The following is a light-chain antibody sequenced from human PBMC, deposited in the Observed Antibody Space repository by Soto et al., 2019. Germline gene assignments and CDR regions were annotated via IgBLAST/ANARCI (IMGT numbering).Light chain of an antibody. CDR3: QSFDNSLSGPYV. CDR1: SSNIGAGYD. Sequence: QSVLTQPPSVSGAPGQRVTISCTGSSSNIGAGYDVHWYQQLPGTAPKLLIYVNSNRPSGVPDRFSGSKSGTSASLAITGLQPEDEADYYCQSFDNSLSGPYVFGTGTKGTVL. CDR2: VNS. J-gene: IGLJ1*01. V-gene: IGLV1-40*01.